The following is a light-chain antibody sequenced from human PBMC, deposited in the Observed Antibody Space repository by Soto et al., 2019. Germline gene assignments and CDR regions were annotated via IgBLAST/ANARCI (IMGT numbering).Light chain of an antibody. CDR2: AAS. J-gene: IGKJ2*01. CDR3: KKYNSAPNT. CDR1: RAISSS. V-gene: IGKV1-27*01. Sequence: DVQMTQSPSSLSASVGDRVTITCRASRAISSSLASYQQKPGKVPKLLIYAASTLHAGVQSRFSGSGSGTFFTITINSLQPEDVATHYCKKYNSAPNTFGRGTRLEIK.